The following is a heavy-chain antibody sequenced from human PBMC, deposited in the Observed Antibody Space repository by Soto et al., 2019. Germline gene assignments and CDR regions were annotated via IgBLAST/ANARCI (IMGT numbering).Heavy chain of an antibody. V-gene: IGHV5-51*01. Sequence: GESLKMCCNGSGYSFTSYWIGWVLHMPGKGLEWMGIIYPGDSDTRYSPSFQGQVTISADKSISTAYLQWSSLKASDTAMYYCARSSIYDYVWGSYRYTPDYYYYGMDVWGQGTTVTVSS. CDR2: IYPGDSDT. D-gene: IGHD3-16*02. J-gene: IGHJ6*02. CDR1: GYSFTSYW. CDR3: ARSSIYDYVWGSYRYTPDYYYYGMDV.